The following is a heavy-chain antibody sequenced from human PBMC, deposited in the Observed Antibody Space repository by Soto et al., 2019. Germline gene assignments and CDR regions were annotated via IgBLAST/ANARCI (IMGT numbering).Heavy chain of an antibody. CDR2: VHYSGST. V-gene: IGHV4-59*01. CDR1: GASITSSY. CDR3: ARGYYDSRGQSNAFDI. Sequence: PSETLSLTCTVSGASITSSYWSWIRQSTGKRLEWIAYVHYSGSTNYNPSLKSRVTISVDTSKNQFSLKLSSVTAADTAVYYCARGYYDSRGQSNAFDIWGQGTMVTVSS. J-gene: IGHJ3*02. D-gene: IGHD3-22*01.